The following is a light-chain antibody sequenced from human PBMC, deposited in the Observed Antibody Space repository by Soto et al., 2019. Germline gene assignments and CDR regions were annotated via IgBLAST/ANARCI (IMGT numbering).Light chain of an antibody. CDR3: QQACRGPRT. CDR2: AAS. Sequence: DLQMTQSPSSLSASVGDRVTITCRSSQSIVSYLNWYQQKPGRAPQLLIYAASSLQSGVPARFNGGGSGTDFPLSLSSLQPEDSAIYQLQQACRGPRTFGQGNKLEIK. CDR1: QSIVSY. J-gene: IGKJ2*02. V-gene: IGKV1-39*01.